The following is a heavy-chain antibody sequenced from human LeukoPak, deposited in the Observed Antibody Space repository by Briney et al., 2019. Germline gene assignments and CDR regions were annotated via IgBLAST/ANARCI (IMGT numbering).Heavy chain of an antibody. V-gene: IGHV3-23*01. D-gene: IGHD5-12*01. CDR2: ISGSGGST. CDR1: GFTFNNYA. CDR3: AKDGYSGYDVSDC. J-gene: IGHJ4*02. Sequence: PGGSLRLSCAASGFTFNNYAMSWVRQAPGKGLEWVSTISGSGGSTYYADSVKGRFTISRDKSKNTLYLQMNSLRVEDTAVYYCAKDGYSGYDVSDCWGPGTLVTVSS.